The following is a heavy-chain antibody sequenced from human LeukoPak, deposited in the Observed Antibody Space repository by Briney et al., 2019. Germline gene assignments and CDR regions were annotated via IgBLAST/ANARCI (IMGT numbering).Heavy chain of an antibody. D-gene: IGHD6-13*01. CDR2: MNPNSGNT. V-gene: IGHV1-8*01. J-gene: IGHJ6*03. CDR3: ARGVQYSSSWYALYYYYYMDV. Sequence: ASVKVSCKASGYTFTSYDINWVRQATGQGLEWMGWMNPNSGNTGYAQKFQGRVTMTRNTSISTAYMELRSLRSEDTAAYYCARGVQYSSSWYALYYYYYMDVWGKGTTVTISS. CDR1: GYTFTSYD.